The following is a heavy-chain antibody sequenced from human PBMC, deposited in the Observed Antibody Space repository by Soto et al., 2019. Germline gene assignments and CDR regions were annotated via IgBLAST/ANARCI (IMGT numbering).Heavy chain of an antibody. CDR3: ATVITIFGVVPGAFDI. Sequence: GASVKVSCKVSGYTLTELSMHWVRQAPGKGLEWMGGFDPEDGETIYAQKFQGRVTMTEDTSTDTAYMELSSLRSEDTAVYYCATVITIFGVVPGAFDIWGQGTMGTVSS. CDR1: GYTLTELS. J-gene: IGHJ3*02. D-gene: IGHD3-3*01. V-gene: IGHV1-24*01. CDR2: FDPEDGET.